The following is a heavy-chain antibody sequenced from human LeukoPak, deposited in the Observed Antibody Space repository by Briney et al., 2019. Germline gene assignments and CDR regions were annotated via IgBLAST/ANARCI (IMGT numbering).Heavy chain of an antibody. J-gene: IGHJ4*02. CDR1: GGSISSGGYS. D-gene: IGHD5-18*01. CDR2: IYHSGST. Sequence: SETLSLTCAVSGGSISSGGYSWSWIRQPPGKGLEWIGYIYHSGSTYYNPSLKSRVTISVDRSKNQFSLKLSSVTAADTAVYYCARVVVQLWSQFDYWGQGTLSPSPQ. V-gene: IGHV4-30-2*01. CDR3: ARVVVQLWSQFDY.